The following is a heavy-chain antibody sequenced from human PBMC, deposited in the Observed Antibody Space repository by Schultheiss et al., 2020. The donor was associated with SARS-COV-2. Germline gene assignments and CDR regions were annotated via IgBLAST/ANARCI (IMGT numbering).Heavy chain of an antibody. Sequence: SETLSLTCTVSGGSISSYYWSWIRQPPGKGLEWIGYIYYSGSTNYNPSLKSRVTISVDTSKNQFSLKLSSVTAADTAVYYCARVVVPAAIRRNYYYYMDVWGKGTTVTVSS. J-gene: IGHJ6*03. CDR3: ARVVVPAAIRRNYYYYMDV. CDR1: GGSISSYY. D-gene: IGHD2-2*02. CDR2: IYYSGST. V-gene: IGHV4-59*08.